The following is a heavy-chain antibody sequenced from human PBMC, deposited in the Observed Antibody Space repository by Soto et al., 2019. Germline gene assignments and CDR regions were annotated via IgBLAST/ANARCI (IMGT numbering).Heavy chain of an antibody. CDR1: GGSISSYY. Sequence: PETLSLTSTVYGGSISSYYWSWLRQPPGKGLEWIGYIYYSGSTNYNPSLKSRVTISVDTSKSQFALKLCSVTAADTAVYYWARVRGYDFYYYYGMDVWGQGTTVTGSS. V-gene: IGHV4-59*01. CDR3: ARVRGYDFYYYYGMDV. D-gene: IGHD5-12*01. CDR2: IYYSGST. J-gene: IGHJ6*02.